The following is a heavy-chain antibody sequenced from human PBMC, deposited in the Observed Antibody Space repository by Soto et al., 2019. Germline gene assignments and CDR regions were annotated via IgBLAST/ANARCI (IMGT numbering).Heavy chain of an antibody. CDR1: GLTFSSYG. CDR2: IWYDGSNK. CDR3: ARGSIPGSSWGRGYYFDY. J-gene: IGHJ4*02. V-gene: IGHV3-33*01. Sequence: LRLSCAASGLTFSSYGMHWVRQAPGKGLEWVAVIWYDGSNKYYADSVKGRFTISRDNSKNTLYLQMNSLRAEDTAVYYCARGSIPGSSWGRGYYFDYWGQGTLVTVSS. D-gene: IGHD6-13*01.